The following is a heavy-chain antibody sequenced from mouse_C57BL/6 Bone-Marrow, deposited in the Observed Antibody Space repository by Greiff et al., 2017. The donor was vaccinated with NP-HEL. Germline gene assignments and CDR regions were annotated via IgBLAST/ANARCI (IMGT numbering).Heavy chain of an antibody. Sequence: QVQLQQSGAELVKPGASVKISCKASGYTFTDYYINWVKQRPGQGLEWIGKIGPGSGSTYYNETFKGKATMTADKSSSTAYMQLSSLTSEDSADYVGARMEGYYYGREDYWGQGTTLTVSS. J-gene: IGHJ2*01. V-gene: IGHV1-77*01. CDR3: ARMEGYYYGREDY. D-gene: IGHD1-1*01. CDR1: GYTFTDYY. CDR2: IGPGSGST.